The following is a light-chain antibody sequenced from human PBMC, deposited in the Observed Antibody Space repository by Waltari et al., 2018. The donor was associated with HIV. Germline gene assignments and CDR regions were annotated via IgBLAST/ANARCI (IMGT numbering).Light chain of an antibody. J-gene: IGLJ2*01. V-gene: IGLV2-23*02. CDR2: EVT. Sequence: QSALTQPASVSGSPGQSISISCTEASSDIGNSNLVSWYQHHTGRAPKLLIFEVTKRPSGVSKLFSGSKSGNTASLTISDLQAEDEADYYCCSYASSGTLVVFGGGTRVTVL. CDR1: SSDIGNSNL. CDR3: CSYASSGTLVV.